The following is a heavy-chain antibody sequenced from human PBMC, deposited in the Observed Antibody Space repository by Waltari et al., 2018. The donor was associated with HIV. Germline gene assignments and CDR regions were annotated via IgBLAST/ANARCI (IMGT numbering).Heavy chain of an antibody. CDR2: ISSSSSYI. J-gene: IGHJ4*02. CDR3: ARVRSTVTSPTYFDY. Sequence: EVQLVESGGGLVKPGGSLRLSCAASGFTFSSYSMNWVRQAPGKGLEWVSSISSSSSYIYYADSVKGRFTIARDNAKNSLYLQMNSLRAEDTAVYYCARVRSTVTSPTYFDYWGQGTLVTVSS. D-gene: IGHD4-17*01. CDR1: GFTFSSYS. V-gene: IGHV3-21*01.